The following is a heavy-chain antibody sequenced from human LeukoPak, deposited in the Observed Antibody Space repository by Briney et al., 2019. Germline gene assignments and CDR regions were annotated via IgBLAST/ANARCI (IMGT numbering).Heavy chain of an antibody. J-gene: IGHJ5*02. CDR3: ARVTGYSNWFDP. Sequence: ASVKASCKASGYTFTSYDINWVQQATGQGLEWMGWMNPNSGNTGYAQKFQGRVTMTRNTSISTAYMELSSLRSEDTAVYYCARVTGYSNWFDPWGQGTLVTVSS. V-gene: IGHV1-8*01. D-gene: IGHD4-11*01. CDR2: MNPNSGNT. CDR1: GYTFTSYD.